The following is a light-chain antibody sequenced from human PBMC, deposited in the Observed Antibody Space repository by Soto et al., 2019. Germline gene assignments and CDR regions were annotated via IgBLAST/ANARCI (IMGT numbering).Light chain of an antibody. CDR3: MQALQTPYI. J-gene: IGKJ2*01. Sequence: DIVMTQSPLPLPVTPGEPASISCRSSQSLLHSNGYNFLDWYLQKPGQSPQLLIYLGSNRASGVTDRFSGSGSGTDFTLKISRVEAEDVGIYYCMQALQTPYIFGQGTKLEIQ. V-gene: IGKV2-28*01. CDR2: LGS. CDR1: QSLLHSNGYNF.